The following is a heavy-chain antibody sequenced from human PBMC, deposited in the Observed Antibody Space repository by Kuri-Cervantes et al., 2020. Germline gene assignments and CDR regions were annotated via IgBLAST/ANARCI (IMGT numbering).Heavy chain of an antibody. CDR3: ARERLTMVRGVNSYYFDF. CDR2: IYDSGNT. Sequence: SETLSLTCTVSGDSVSSGSYYWSWIRQPPGKGLEWIGYIYDSGNTNYNPSLKSRVTISVDTSKNQFSLNLSSVTAADTAVYYCARERLTMVRGVNSYYFDFWAQGTLVTVSS. V-gene: IGHV4-61*01. J-gene: IGHJ4*02. D-gene: IGHD3-10*01. CDR1: GDSVSSGSYY.